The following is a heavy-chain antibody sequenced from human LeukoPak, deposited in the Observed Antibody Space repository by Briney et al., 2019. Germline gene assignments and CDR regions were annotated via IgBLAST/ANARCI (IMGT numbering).Heavy chain of an antibody. CDR1: GFTFSSYA. D-gene: IGHD2-15*01. CDR3: AKRTDIGEDYYYYYMDV. CDR2: ISYDGSNK. Sequence: PGGSLRLSCAASGFTFSSYAMHWVRQAPGKGLEWVAVISYDGSNKYYADSVKGRFTISRDNSKNTLYLQMNSLRAEDTAVYYCAKRTDIGEDYYYYYMDVWGKGTTVTVSS. J-gene: IGHJ6*03. V-gene: IGHV3-30-3*02.